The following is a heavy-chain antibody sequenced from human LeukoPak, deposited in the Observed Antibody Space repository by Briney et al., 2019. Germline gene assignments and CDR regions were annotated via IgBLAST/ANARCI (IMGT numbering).Heavy chain of an antibody. J-gene: IGHJ4*02. CDR3: ARGGSSWYNYFDY. D-gene: IGHD6-13*01. CDR2: IYYSGST. V-gene: IGHV4-59*01. Sequence: SETLSLTCTVSGGSISSYYWSWIRQPPGKGLEWIGYIYYSGSTNCNPSLKSRVTISVDTSKNQFSLKLSSVTAADTAVYYCARGGSSWYNYFDYWGQGTLVTVSS. CDR1: GGSISSYY.